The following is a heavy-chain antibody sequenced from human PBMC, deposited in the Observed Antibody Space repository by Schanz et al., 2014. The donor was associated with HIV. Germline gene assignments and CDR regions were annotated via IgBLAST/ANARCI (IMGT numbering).Heavy chain of an antibody. CDR2: IWYDGNSK. V-gene: IGHV3-33*01. CDR3: ARDSGPGIY. D-gene: IGHD3-10*01. J-gene: IGHJ4*02. Sequence: QVQVVESGGGVVQPGRSLRLSCAASGFSFSSYVMHWVRQAPGKGLEWVAVIWYDGNSKYYADSVKGRFTISRDNSKNTLYLQMNSLRAEDTAVYYCARDSGPGIYWGQGTLVTVSS. CDR1: GFSFSSYV.